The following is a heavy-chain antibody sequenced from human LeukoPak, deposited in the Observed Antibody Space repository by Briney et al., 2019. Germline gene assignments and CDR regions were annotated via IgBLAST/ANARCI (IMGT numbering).Heavy chain of an antibody. CDR1: GYTFTGYY. CDR3: ARAWDSSGYYLIDY. J-gene: IGHJ4*02. CDR2: INPNSGGT. V-gene: IGHV1-2*06. D-gene: IGHD3-22*01. Sequence: ASVKVSCKASGYTFTGYYMDWVRQAPGQGLEWMGRINPNSGGTNYAQKFQGRVTMTRDTSISTAYMELSRLRSDDTAVYYCARAWDSSGYYLIDYWGQGTLVTVSS.